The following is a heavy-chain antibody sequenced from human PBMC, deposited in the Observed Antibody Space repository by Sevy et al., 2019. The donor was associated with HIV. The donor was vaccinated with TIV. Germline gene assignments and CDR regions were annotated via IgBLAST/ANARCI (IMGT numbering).Heavy chain of an antibody. CDR3: ARRPGGGYYDY. Sequence: GGSLRLSCAASGFTFSSYAMHWVRQAPGKGLEWVVVISYDGSNKYYADSVKGRFTISRDNSKNTLYLQMNSLRAEDTAVYYCARRPGGGYYDYWGQGTLVTVSS. CDR1: GFTFSSYA. V-gene: IGHV3-30-3*01. J-gene: IGHJ4*02. CDR2: ISYDGSNK. D-gene: IGHD2-15*01.